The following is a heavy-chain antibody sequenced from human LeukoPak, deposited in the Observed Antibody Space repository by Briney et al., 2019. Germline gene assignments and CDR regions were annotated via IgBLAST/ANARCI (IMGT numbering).Heavy chain of an antibody. CDR2: FDPEDGET. J-gene: IGHJ6*02. CDR1: GYTLTELS. D-gene: IGHD3-10*01. V-gene: IGHV1-24*01. CDR3: ATGPLPVGSYPWVGVDV. Sequence: ASVKVSCKVSGYTLTELSVHWVRQAPGKGLEWMGGFDPEDGETIYAQKFQGRVTMTEDTSTDTAYMELSSLRSEDTAVYYCATGPLPVGSYPWVGVDVWGQGTTVTVSS.